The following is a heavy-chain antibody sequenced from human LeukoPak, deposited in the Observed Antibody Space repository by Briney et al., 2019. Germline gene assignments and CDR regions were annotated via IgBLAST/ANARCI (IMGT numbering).Heavy chain of an antibody. CDR1: GFTVSSNY. J-gene: IGHJ4*02. CDR2: IYSGGST. D-gene: IGHD6-19*01. CDR3: AREGGSGWYRGIFDY. Sequence: GGSLRLSCAASGFTVSSNYMSWVRQAPGKGLEWVSVIYSGGSTYYADSVKGRFTISRDNSKNTLYLQMNSLRAEDTAVYYCAREGGSGWYRGIFDYWGQGTLVTVSS. V-gene: IGHV3-53*01.